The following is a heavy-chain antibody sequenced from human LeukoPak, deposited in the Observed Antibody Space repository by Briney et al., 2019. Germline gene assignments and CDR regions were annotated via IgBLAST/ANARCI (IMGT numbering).Heavy chain of an antibody. CDR3: ARGSATPRRNFIDY. V-gene: IGHV1-2*02. D-gene: IGHD1-14*01. J-gene: IGHJ4*02. CDR1: GYTFTGYY. Sequence: ASVKVSCKASGYTFTGYYMHWVRQAPGQGLEWMGWINPNSGGTNYAQKFQGRVTMSRDTSISTAYMELSRLRSEDTAVYYCARGSATPRRNFIDYWGQGTLVTVSS. CDR2: INPNSGGT.